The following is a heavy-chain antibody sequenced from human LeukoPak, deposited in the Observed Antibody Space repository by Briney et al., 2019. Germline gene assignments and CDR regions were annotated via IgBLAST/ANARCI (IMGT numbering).Heavy chain of an antibody. CDR3: ARDTARGDAFDI. V-gene: IGHV3-33*08. CDR2: IWYDGSNK. CDR1: GFTFSSYA. Sequence: GGSLRLSCAASGFTFSSYAMSWVRQAPGKGLEWVAVIWYDGSNKYYADSVKGRFTISRDNSKNTLYLQMNSLRAEDTAVYYCARDTARGDAFDIWGQGTMVTVSS. J-gene: IGHJ3*02. D-gene: IGHD3-10*01.